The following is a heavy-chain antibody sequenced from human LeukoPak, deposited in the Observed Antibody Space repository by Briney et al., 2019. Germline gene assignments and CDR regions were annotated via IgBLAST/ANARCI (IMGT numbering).Heavy chain of an antibody. CDR2: MNPNSGNT. V-gene: IGHV1-8*03. CDR1: GYTFTSYD. CDR3: ARHSTRIPSNIAVAGTNYFDY. J-gene: IGHJ4*02. Sequence: ASVKVSCKASGYTFTSYDINWVRQATGQGLEWMGWMNPNSGNTGYAQKFQGRVTIARNTSISTAYMELSSLRSEDTAVYYCARHSTRIPSNIAVAGTNYFDYWGQGTLVTVSS. D-gene: IGHD6-19*01.